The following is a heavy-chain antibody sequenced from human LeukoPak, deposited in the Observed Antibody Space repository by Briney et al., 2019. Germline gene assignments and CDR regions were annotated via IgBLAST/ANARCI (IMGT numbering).Heavy chain of an antibody. CDR3: AREWLSSLDP. J-gene: IGHJ5*02. V-gene: IGHV3-30-3*01. Sequence: PGRSLRLSCAASGFTFSSYAMHWVRQAPGKGLEWVAVISYDGSNKYYADSVKGRFTISRDNSKNTLYLQMNSLRAEDTAVYYCAREWLSSLDPWGQGTLVTVSS. CDR1: GFTFSSYA. CDR2: ISYDGSNK. D-gene: IGHD5-12*01.